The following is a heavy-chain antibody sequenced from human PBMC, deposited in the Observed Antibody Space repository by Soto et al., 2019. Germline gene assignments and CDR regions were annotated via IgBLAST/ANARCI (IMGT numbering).Heavy chain of an antibody. CDR2: IKSKTDGGTT. D-gene: IGHD3-3*01. J-gene: IGHJ4*02. Sequence: PGGSLRLSCAASGFTFSNAWMSWVRQAPGKGLEWVGRIKSKTDGGTTDYAAPVKGRFTISRDDSKNTLYLQMNSLKTEDTAVYYCTTEARVRFLEWLFYFDYWGQGTLVTVSS. CDR3: TTEARVRFLEWLFYFDY. CDR1: GFTFSNAW. V-gene: IGHV3-15*01.